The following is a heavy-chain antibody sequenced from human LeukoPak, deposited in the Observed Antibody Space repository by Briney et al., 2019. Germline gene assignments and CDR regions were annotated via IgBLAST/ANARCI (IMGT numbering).Heavy chain of an antibody. Sequence: SETLSLTCTVSGGSISSHYWSWIRQPPGKGLEWIGYIYYSGSTNYNPSLKSRVTISVDTSKNQFSLKLSSVTAADTAVYYCARDYSSSRWYFDLWGRGTLVTVSP. J-gene: IGHJ2*01. CDR1: GGSISSHY. CDR3: ARDYSSSRWYFDL. V-gene: IGHV4-59*11. CDR2: IYYSGST. D-gene: IGHD6-6*01.